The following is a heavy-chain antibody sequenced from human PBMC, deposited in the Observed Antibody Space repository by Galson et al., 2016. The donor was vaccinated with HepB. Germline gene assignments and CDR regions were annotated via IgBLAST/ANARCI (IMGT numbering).Heavy chain of an antibody. CDR2: IRTDGTTT. CDR1: GFTFSNYW. V-gene: IGHV3-74*01. J-gene: IGHJ4*02. CDR3: AKVATSGTDFSPFDH. D-gene: IGHD3-3*01. Sequence: SLRLSCAASGFTFSNYWMHWVRQAPGKGLVWVSRIRTDGTTTNYADSVKGRFTVSRDNAKDSLYLQMNSLTAEDTAVYYCAKVATSGTDFSPFDHWGQGTLVTVSS.